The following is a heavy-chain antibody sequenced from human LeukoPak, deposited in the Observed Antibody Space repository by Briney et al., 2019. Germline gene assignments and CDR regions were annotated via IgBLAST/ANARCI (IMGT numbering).Heavy chain of an antibody. CDR2: INHSGST. D-gene: IGHD3-16*02. V-gene: IGHV4-34*01. Sequence: PSETLSLTCAGYGGSFSGYYWSWIRQPPGKGLEWIGEINHSGSTNYNPSPKSRVTISVDTSKNQFSLTLSSVSAADTAVYYGARLHYYDYVWGSYRQYYFDYWGQGTLVTVSS. CDR1: GGSFSGYY. CDR3: ARLHYYDYVWGSYRQYYFDY. J-gene: IGHJ4*02.